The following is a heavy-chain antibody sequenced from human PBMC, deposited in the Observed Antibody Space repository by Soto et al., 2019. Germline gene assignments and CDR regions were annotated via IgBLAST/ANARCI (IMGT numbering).Heavy chain of an antibody. J-gene: IGHJ4*02. CDR2: ISTYNGFT. D-gene: IGHD3-16*01. CDR3: ARETYDDFCY. CDR1: GYTFTSYG. Sequence: QVQLVQSGVEVKKPGASVKVSCKASGYTFTSYGITWVRQAPGQGLEWMGWISTYNGFTNYAQNLQGRVTMTTDTSTNTAYMELRSLRSDDTAVYYCARETYDDFCYWGQGTLVTVSS. V-gene: IGHV1-18*01.